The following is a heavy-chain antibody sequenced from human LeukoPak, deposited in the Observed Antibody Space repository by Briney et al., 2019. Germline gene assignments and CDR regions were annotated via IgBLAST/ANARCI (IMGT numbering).Heavy chain of an antibody. D-gene: IGHD2-21*01. Sequence: GGSLRLSCAASGFTVSSNYMSWVRQAPGKGLEWVSVIYSGGTAYYADSVKGRFTISRDNSKNTLFLQMNSLRAEDTAVYYCARGFVNYYYYGMDVWGQGPRSPSP. CDR2: IYSGGTA. CDR3: ARGFVNYYYYGMDV. CDR1: GFTVSSNY. J-gene: IGHJ6*02. V-gene: IGHV3-53*01.